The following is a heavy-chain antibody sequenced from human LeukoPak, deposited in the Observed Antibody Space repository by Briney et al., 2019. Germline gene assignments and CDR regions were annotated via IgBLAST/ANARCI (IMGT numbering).Heavy chain of an antibody. CDR1: GYTLTELS. CDR2: FDPEDGET. J-gene: IGHJ4*02. CDR3: ATDYLTYDSSGYCTVDY. D-gene: IGHD3-22*01. V-gene: IGHV1-24*01. Sequence: ASVKVSCKVSGYTLTELSMHWVRQAPGKGLEWMGGFDPEDGETIYAQKFQGRVTMTEDTSTDTAYMEPSSLRSEDTAVYYCATDYLTYDSSGYCTVDYWGQGTLVTVSS.